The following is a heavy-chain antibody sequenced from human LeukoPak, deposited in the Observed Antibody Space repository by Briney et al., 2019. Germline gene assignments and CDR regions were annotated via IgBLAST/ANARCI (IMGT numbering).Heavy chain of an antibody. CDR2: IGTAGDT. V-gene: IGHV3-13*01. CDR3: ARGNPRGYSYGYDYGMDV. J-gene: IGHJ6*02. CDR1: GFTFSSYD. Sequence: PGGSLRLSCAASGFTFSSYDMHWVRQATGKGLEWVSAIGTAGDTYYPGSVKGRFTISRENAKNSLYLQMNSLRAGDTAVYYCARGNPRGYSYGYDYGMDVWGQGTTVTVSS. D-gene: IGHD5-18*01.